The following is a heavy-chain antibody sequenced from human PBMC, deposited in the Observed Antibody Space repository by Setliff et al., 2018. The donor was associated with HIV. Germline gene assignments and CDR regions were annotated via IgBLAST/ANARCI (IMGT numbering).Heavy chain of an antibody. Sequence: TFSSYWMSWVRQAPGKGPEWVANIKEDGSEEYYVDSVKGRFTISRDNAKNSVYLQMNSLRAEDTALYYCARVALYYDFWSGYYSGPPDHWGQGTLVTVSS. CDR1: TFSSYW. CDR2: IKEDGSEE. D-gene: IGHD3-3*01. J-gene: IGHJ4*02. CDR3: ARVALYYDFWSGYYSGPPDH. V-gene: IGHV3-7*03.